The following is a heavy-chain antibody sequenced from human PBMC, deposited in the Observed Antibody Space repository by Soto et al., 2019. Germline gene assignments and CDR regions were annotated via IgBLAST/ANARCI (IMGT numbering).Heavy chain of an antibody. J-gene: IGHJ3*02. CDR2: MNPNSGNT. V-gene: IGHV1-8*01. Sequence: ASVKVSCKASGYTFTSYDINWVRQATGQGLEWMGWMNPNSGNTGYAQKFQGRVTMTRNTSISTAYMELSSLRSEDTAVYYCARGSYRAYYDILTGLDDAFDIWGQGTMVTVSS. CDR1: GYTFTSYD. D-gene: IGHD3-9*01. CDR3: ARGSYRAYYDILTGLDDAFDI.